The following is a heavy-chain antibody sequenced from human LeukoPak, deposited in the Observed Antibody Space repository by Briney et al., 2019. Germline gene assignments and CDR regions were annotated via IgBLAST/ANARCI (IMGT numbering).Heavy chain of an antibody. Sequence: SETLSLTCTVSGGPISSSSYYWGWIRQPPGKGLEWIGSIYYSGSTYYNPSLKSRVAISVDTSKNQFSLKLSSVTAADTAVYYCAREGKYYHGMDVWGQGTTVTVSS. CDR2: IYYSGST. V-gene: IGHV4-39*02. J-gene: IGHJ6*02. D-gene: IGHD3-10*01. CDR3: AREGKYYHGMDV. CDR1: GGPISSSSYY.